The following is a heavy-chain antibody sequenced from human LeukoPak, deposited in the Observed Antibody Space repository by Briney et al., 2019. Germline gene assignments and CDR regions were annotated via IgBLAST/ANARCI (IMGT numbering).Heavy chain of an antibody. D-gene: IGHD3-16*01. CDR3: ARDLAGEWGNYFDY. V-gene: IGHV4-59*02. J-gene: IGHJ4*02. Sequence: SETLSLTCTVSYVSVRSFYWSWIRQPPGKGLEWIGYIYYSGNTNYNPSLKSRVTISVDTSKNQFSLKLSSVTAADTAVYYCARDLAGEWGNYFDYWGQGIVVTVPS. CDR1: YVSVRSFY. CDR2: IYYSGNT.